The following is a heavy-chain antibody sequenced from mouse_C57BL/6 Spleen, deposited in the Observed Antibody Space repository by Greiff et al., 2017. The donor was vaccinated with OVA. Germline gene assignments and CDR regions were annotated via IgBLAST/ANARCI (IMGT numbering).Heavy chain of an antibody. V-gene: IGHV1-52*01. Sequence: VKLQQPGAELVRPGSSVKLSCKASGYTFTSYWMHWVKQRPIQGLEWIGNIDPSDSETHYNQKFKDKATLTVDKSSSTAYMQLSSLTSEDSAVYYCARVGGTMVRYWYFDVWGTGTTVTVSS. CDR1: GYTFTSYW. CDR3: ARVGGTMVRYWYFDV. D-gene: IGHD1-1*02. J-gene: IGHJ1*03. CDR2: IDPSDSET.